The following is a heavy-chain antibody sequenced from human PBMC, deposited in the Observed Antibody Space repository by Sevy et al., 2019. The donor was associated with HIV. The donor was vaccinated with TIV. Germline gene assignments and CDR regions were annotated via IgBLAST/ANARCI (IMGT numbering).Heavy chain of an antibody. CDR1: GFIFSRYS. D-gene: IGHD6-13*01. Sequence: GGSLRLSCGASGFIFSRYSMNWVRQAPGKGLEWVSYISSSGHYIQYADSVRGRFTISRDNARDSLDLQMNSLRAEDTAVYFCVRWDYSTSGNWFDPWGQGTLVTISS. J-gene: IGHJ5*02. CDR3: VRWDYSTSGNWFDP. CDR2: ISSSGHYI. V-gene: IGHV3-21*01.